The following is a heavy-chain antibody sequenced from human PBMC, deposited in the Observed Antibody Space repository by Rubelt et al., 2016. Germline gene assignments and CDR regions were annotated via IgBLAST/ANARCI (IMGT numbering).Heavy chain of an antibody. V-gene: IGHV3-7*01. CDR3: ARDLSYGSGSYFDY. CDR2: QDGSEK. D-gene: IGHD3-10*01. Sequence: QDGSEKYYVDSVKGRFTISRDNAKNSLYLQMNSLRAEDTAVYYCARDLSYGSGSYFDYWGQGTLVTVSS. J-gene: IGHJ4*02.